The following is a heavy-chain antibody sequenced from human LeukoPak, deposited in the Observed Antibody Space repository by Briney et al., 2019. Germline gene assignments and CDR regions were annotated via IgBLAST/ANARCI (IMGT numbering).Heavy chain of an antibody. Sequence: PSETLSLTCAVYGGSFSGYYWSWICQPPGKGLEWIGEINHSGSTNYNPSLKSRVTISVDTSKNQFSLKLSSVTAADTAVYYCARGSSKHYYYYYYMDVWGKGTTVTVSS. CDR1: GGSFSGYY. CDR3: ARGSSKHYYYYYYMDV. CDR2: INHSGST. V-gene: IGHV4-34*01. J-gene: IGHJ6*03. D-gene: IGHD3-16*02.